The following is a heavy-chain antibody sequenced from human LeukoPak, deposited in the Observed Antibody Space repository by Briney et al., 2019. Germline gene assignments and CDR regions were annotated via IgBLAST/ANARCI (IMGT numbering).Heavy chain of an antibody. CDR3: ARDPPGSSWAPYAFDI. J-gene: IGHJ3*02. CDR1: GFTFSSYA. CDR2: ISYDGSNK. V-gene: IGHV3-30*04. Sequence: PGGSLRLSCAASGFTFSSYAMHWVRQAPGKGLEWVAVISYDGSNKYYADSVKGRFTISRDNSKNTLYLQMNSLRAEDTAVYYCARDPPGSSWAPYAFDIWGKGTMVTVSS. D-gene: IGHD6-13*01.